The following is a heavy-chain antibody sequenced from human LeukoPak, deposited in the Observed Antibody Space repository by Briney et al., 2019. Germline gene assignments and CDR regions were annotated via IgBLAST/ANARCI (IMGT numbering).Heavy chain of an antibody. Sequence: GGSLRLSCAASGFTFSSYAMSWVRQAPGKGLEWVSGIRGSGTTTYYADSVKGRFTVSRDNSKNTVYLQMNSLRAEDTAVYYCARDPGDYENYWGQGTLVTVSS. CDR3: ARDPGDYENY. V-gene: IGHV3-23*01. CDR2: IRGSGTTT. CDR1: GFTFSSYA. D-gene: IGHD4-17*01. J-gene: IGHJ4*02.